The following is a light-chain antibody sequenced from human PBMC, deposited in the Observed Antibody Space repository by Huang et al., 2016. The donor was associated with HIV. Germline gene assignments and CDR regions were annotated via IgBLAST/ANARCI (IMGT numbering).Light chain of an antibody. J-gene: IGKJ1*01. V-gene: IGKV4-1*01. CDR3: LQYYSVPQT. CDR1: QTVLYSLNKKNY. CDR2: LAS. Sequence: DIVMTQSPDSLAVSPGERATINCKSSQTVLYSLNKKNYVAWFPQKPGRPPKLLIYLASTRESGFPDRFSGSGFGTDFTLTINNLQAEDVAVYFCLQYYSVPQTFGHGTKVEIK.